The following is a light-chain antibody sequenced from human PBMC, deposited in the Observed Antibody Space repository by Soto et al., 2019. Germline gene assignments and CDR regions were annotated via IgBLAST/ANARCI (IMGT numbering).Light chain of an antibody. CDR3: QQYNEWPRT. Sequence: EIVMTQSPATLSVSPRERATLSCRASQSVSRNLAWYQQKPGQAPRLLIYGASPRASTIPDRFSGSGSGTEFTLTISSLQSEDFAVYYCQQYNEWPRTFGQGTRVEFK. J-gene: IGKJ1*01. V-gene: IGKV3-15*01. CDR2: GAS. CDR1: QSVSRN.